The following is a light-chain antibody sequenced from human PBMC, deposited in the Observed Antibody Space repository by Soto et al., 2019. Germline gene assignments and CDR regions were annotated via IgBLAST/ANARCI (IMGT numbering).Light chain of an antibody. CDR2: EVS. CDR3: SSYTTSTSFIL. Sequence: QSALTQPASVSGSPGQSITISCTGTSSDIGNYDFVSWYQQVPGTAPKAMIYEVSSRPSGVSNRFSGSKSGNTASLTISGXXXXXXXXXXXSSYTTSTSFILFGGGTKLTVL. J-gene: IGLJ2*01. CDR1: SSDIGNYDF. V-gene: IGLV2-14*01.